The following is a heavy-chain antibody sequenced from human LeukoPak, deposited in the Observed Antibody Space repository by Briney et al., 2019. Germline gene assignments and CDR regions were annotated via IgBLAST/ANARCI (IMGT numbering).Heavy chain of an antibody. V-gene: IGHV1-2*02. CDR1: GYTFTGYY. CDR2: INPNSGGT. J-gene: IGHJ4*02. Sequence: ASVKVSCKASGYTFTGYYMHWVRQAPGQGLERMGWINPNSGGTNYAQKFQGRVTMTRDTSISTAYMELSRLRSDDTAVYYCARATLGTMVRGVIRGEFPFDYWGQGTLVTVSS. CDR3: ARATLGTMVRGVIRGEFPFDY. D-gene: IGHD3-10*01.